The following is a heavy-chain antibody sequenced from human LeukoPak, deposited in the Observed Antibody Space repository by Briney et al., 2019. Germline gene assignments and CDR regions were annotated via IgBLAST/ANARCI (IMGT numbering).Heavy chain of an antibody. CDR2: IKQDGNEK. CDR3: ARGRRDGYNLVDAFDI. D-gene: IGHD5-24*01. CDR1: GFTFSSYW. J-gene: IGHJ3*02. Sequence: GGSLRLSCAASGFTFSSYWMSWVRQAPGKGLEWVANIKQDGNEKYYVDSVKGRFTISRDNARNSLYLQMNSLRAEDTAVYYCARGRRDGYNLVDAFDIWGQGTMVTVSS. V-gene: IGHV3-7*01.